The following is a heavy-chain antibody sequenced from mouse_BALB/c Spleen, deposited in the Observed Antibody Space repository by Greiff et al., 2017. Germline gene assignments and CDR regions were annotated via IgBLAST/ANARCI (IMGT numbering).Heavy chain of an antibody. D-gene: IGHD1-1*01. CDR2: ISTYYGDA. Sequence: QVHVKQSGAELVRPGVSVKISCKGSGYTFTDYAMHWVKQSHAKSLEWIGVISTYYGDASYNQKFKGKATMTVDKSSSTAYMELARLTSEDSAIYYCARDYYGSTPYYFDYWGQGTTLTVSS. V-gene: IGHV1S137*01. CDR1: GYTFTDYA. J-gene: IGHJ2*01. CDR3: ARDYYGSTPYYFDY.